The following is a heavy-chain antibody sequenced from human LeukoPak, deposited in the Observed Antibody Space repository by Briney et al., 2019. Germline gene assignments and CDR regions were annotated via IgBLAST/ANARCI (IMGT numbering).Heavy chain of an antibody. D-gene: IGHD3-10*01. CDR3: ARDWGSNYYGSGSYYKH. J-gene: IGHJ4*02. V-gene: IGHV3-30-3*01. Sequence: GGSLRLSCAASGFTFSSYAMHWVRQAPGKGLEWVAAISYDGSNKYYADSVKGRFTISRDNSKNTLYLQMNSLRAEDTAVYYCARDWGSNYYGSGSYYKHWGQGTLVTVSS. CDR1: GFTFSSYA. CDR2: ISYDGSNK.